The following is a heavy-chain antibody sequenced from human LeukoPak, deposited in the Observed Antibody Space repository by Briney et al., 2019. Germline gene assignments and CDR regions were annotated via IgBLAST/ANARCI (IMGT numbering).Heavy chain of an antibody. V-gene: IGHV1-18*01. CDR1: GYSFTTYG. CDR2: ISTYNGNT. CDR3: ARDPNQYEAVHPFDY. J-gene: IGHJ4*02. Sequence: VASVTVSCKAAGYSFTTYGTTWVRQAPGQGLEWMGWISTYNGNTKYSQKLQGRVTMTTDTSTTTVYMELRSLRSDDTAVYYCARDPNQYEAVHPFDYWGQGTLVTVSS. D-gene: IGHD6-19*01.